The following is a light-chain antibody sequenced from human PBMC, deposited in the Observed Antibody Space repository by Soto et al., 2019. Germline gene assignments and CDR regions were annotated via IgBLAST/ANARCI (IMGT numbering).Light chain of an antibody. CDR2: GAS. CDR3: QQYNNWPRWT. CDR1: QSVSSN. V-gene: IGKV3-15*01. Sequence: EIVMTQSPATLSVSPGERVTLSCRASQSVSSNLAWYQHKPGQAPRFLIYGASTRATGIPARFSGSGSGTEFTLTISSLQSEDFAVYYCQQYNNWPRWTFGQGTKVEIK. J-gene: IGKJ1*01.